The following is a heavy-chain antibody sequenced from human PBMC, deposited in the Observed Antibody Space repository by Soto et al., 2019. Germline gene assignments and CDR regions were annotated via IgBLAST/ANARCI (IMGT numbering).Heavy chain of an antibody. Sequence: QVQLQQWGAGLLKPSETLSLTCAVYGGSFSGYYWSWLRQPPGKGLEWIGEINHSGSTNYNPSLKSRVTISVDTSKNQFSLKLSSVTAADTAVYYCASALVEDSSGGYWDYWGQGTLVTVSS. CDR1: GGSFSGYY. CDR3: ASALVEDSSGGYWDY. J-gene: IGHJ4*02. CDR2: INHSGST. V-gene: IGHV4-34*01. D-gene: IGHD6-19*01.